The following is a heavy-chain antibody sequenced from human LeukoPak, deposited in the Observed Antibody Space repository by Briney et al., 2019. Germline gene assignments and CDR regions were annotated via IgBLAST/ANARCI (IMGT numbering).Heavy chain of an antibody. CDR2: ISSSGST. Sequence: NPSETLSLTCTVSGASISRYFWNWTRQPPGKELEWIGYISSSGSTNYNPSLKSRVTISIDTSKNQFSLKLTSATAADTAVYYCARGDDYKSTLFDYWGQGTLVTVSS. J-gene: IGHJ4*02. D-gene: IGHD5-12*01. CDR1: GASISRYF. CDR3: ARGDDYKSTLFDY. V-gene: IGHV4-59*01.